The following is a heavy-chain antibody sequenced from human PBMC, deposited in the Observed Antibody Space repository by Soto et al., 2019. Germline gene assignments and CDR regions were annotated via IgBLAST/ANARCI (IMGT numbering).Heavy chain of an antibody. CDR2: IYSGGST. Sequence: EVQLVESGGALVQPGGSLRLSCAASGFTVSTKYMSWVRQAPGKGLEWVSVIYSGGSTFYADSVRGRFTISRDNSKNTVNLQMNSLRAEDTAVYYCARDPWAADYWGQGTLVTVSS. CDR3: ARDPWAADY. J-gene: IGHJ4*02. V-gene: IGHV3-66*01. CDR1: GFTVSTKY. D-gene: IGHD3-16*01.